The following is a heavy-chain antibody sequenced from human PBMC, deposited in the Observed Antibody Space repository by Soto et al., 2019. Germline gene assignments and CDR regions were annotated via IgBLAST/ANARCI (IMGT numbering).Heavy chain of an antibody. V-gene: IGHV1-69*13. D-gene: IGHD6-19*01. J-gene: IGHJ6*02. CDR3: ARDLIFRAVAGPRYYYYGMDV. CDR2: IIPIFGTA. CDR1: GGTFSSYA. Sequence: SVKVSCKASGGTFSSYAISWVRQAPGQGLEWMGGIIPIFGTANYAQKFQGRVTITADESTSTAYMELSSLRSEDTAVYYCARDLIFRAVAGPRYYYYGMDVWGQGTTVTVSS.